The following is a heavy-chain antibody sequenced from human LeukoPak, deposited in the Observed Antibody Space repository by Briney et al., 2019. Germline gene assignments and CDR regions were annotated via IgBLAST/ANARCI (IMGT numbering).Heavy chain of an antibody. D-gene: IGHD6-13*01. CDR3: ARSGRAGQNWFDP. J-gene: IGHJ5*02. Sequence: ASVKVSCMASGYTFTSYDINWVRQATGQGLEWMGWMNPNSGNTGYAQKFQGIVTTTRNTPISTAYMELSSLRSEDTAVYYCARSGRAGQNWFDPWGQGTLVTVSS. CDR2: MNPNSGNT. V-gene: IGHV1-8*01. CDR1: GYTFTSYD.